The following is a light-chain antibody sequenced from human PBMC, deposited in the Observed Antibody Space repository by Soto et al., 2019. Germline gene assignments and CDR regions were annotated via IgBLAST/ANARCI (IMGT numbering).Light chain of an antibody. CDR1: SGHSSYA. CDR2: LNSDGSH. CDR3: QTWGTGIRV. Sequence: QPVLTQSPSASASLGASGKLTCTLSSGHSSYAIAWHQQPPEKGPRYLMKLNSDGSHSKGDGIPDRFSGSSSGAERYLTISSLQSEDEADYYCQTWGTGIRVFGTGTKVTVL. V-gene: IGLV4-69*01. J-gene: IGLJ1*01.